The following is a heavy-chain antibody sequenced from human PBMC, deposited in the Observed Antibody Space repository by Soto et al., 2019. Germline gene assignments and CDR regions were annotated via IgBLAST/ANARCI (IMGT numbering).Heavy chain of an antibody. Sequence: ASVKVSCKASGYTFTAYFIHWVRQAPGQGLQWMGWTNPNSGGTNYPRTFQGRVTMTRDTSISTAYMELNRLTSDDTAVFFCARIHTYSVSSPLDYWGQGTLVTVSS. V-gene: IGHV1-2*02. CDR2: TNPNSGGT. D-gene: IGHD6-6*01. J-gene: IGHJ4*02. CDR3: ARIHTYSVSSPLDY. CDR1: GYTFTAYF.